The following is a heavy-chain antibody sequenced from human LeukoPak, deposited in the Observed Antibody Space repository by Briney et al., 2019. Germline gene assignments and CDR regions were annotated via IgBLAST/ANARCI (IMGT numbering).Heavy chain of an antibody. J-gene: IGHJ4*02. CDR3: ARVSGWYWFDN. D-gene: IGHD6-19*01. CDR1: GFTFGTYA. CDR2: ISSNGRII. V-gene: IGHV3-64*02. Sequence: QAGGSLRLSCAASGFTFGTYAMHWVRQAPGKGLEYVSAISSNGRIIYYADSVKGRFTISRDNSKNILYLQMGSLRAEDTAVYYCARVSGWYWFDNWGQGTLVTVS.